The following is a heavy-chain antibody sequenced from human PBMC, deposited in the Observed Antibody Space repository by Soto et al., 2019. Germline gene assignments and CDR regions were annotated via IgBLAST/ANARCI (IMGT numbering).Heavy chain of an antibody. CDR2: ISSSGSTI. CDR3: ARVGRTVLHLYYSYGMDV. J-gene: IGHJ6*02. CDR1: GFTFSDYY. D-gene: IGHD1-1*01. Sequence: PGGSLRLSCAASGFTFSDYYMSWIRQAPGKGLEWVSYISSSGSTIYYADSVKGRFTISRDNAKNSLYLQMHSLRAEDTAVYYCARVGRTVLHLYYSYGMDVWGQGTTVTVSS. V-gene: IGHV3-11*01.